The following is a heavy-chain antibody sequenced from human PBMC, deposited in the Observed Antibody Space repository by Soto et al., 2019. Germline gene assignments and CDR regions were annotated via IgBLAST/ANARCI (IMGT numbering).Heavy chain of an antibody. J-gene: IGHJ4*02. Sequence: APGQRLEWLGWINAANGNTKYSQKFQGRITITRDTSASTTYMELSSLTSEDTAVYYCATDSGSYWAFDYWGQGALVTVSS. V-gene: IGHV1-3*01. CDR2: INAANGNT. D-gene: IGHD1-26*01. CDR3: ATDSGSYWAFDY.